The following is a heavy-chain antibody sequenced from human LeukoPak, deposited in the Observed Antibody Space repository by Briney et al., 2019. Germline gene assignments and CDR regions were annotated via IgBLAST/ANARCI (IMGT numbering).Heavy chain of an antibody. J-gene: IGHJ4*02. CDR1: GFTFSSYS. CDR3: ARGPQKNGHSSGYPGYFDY. Sequence: GGSLRLSCAASGFTFSSYSINWVRQAPGKGLEWVSSISISSSYIYYADSVKGRFTISRDNAKNSLYLQMNSLRAEDTAVYYCARGPQKNGHSSGYPGYFDYWGQGTLVTVSS. CDR2: ISISSSYI. V-gene: IGHV3-21*01. D-gene: IGHD3-22*01.